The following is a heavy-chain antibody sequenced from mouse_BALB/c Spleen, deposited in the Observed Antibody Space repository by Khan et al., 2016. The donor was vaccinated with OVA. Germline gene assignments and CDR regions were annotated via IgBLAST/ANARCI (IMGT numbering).Heavy chain of an antibody. CDR1: GYTFTSYY. J-gene: IGHJ1*01. CDR2: INPSNGGT. Sequence: QVQLQQSGAELVKPGASVKLSCKASGYTFTSYYMYWVKQRPGQGLEWIGEINPSNGGTNFNEKFKNKATLTVDKLSSTAYMQLSSLTSEDSAVYYCTRKDYYGSSHRYFDVWGAGTTVTVSS. V-gene: IGHV1S81*02. D-gene: IGHD1-1*01. CDR3: TRKDYYGSSHRYFDV.